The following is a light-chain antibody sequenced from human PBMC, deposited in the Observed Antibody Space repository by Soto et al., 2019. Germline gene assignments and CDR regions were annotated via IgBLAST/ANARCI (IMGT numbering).Light chain of an antibody. CDR3: SSYTSSTTLA. Sequence: QSALTQPASVSGSPGQSITISCTGTSSDAGGFDDVSWYQQYPGEAPKVIIFEVSNRPSGVSNRFSGSKSGNTASLTISGLQAEDEADYYCSSYTSSTTLAFGGGTKVTVL. J-gene: IGLJ2*01. CDR2: EVS. V-gene: IGLV2-14*01. CDR1: SSDAGGFDD.